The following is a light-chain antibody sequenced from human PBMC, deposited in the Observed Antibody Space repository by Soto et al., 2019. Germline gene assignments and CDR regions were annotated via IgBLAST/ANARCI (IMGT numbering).Light chain of an antibody. CDR3: FSYADSNNFV. J-gene: IGLJ1*01. CDR2: EVN. V-gene: IGLV2-8*01. Sequence: QSALTQPASLSGSPGQSITISCSGGSSDVGGSKYVSWYQVKPGKAPKLIIYEVNRRPEGAPYRFSGSKSGNTASLTVSGLQAEDEGDYYCFSYADSNNFVFGSGTKVTVL. CDR1: SSDVGGSKY.